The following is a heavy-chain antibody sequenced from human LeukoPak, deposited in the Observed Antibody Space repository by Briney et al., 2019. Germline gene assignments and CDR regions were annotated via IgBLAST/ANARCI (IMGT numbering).Heavy chain of an antibody. J-gene: IGHJ4*02. Sequence: ASVKVSCKAFGYTFTGYYMHWVRQAPGQGLKWMGWINPNSGGTNYAQKFQGRVTMTRDTSISTAYMELSRLRSDDTAVYCCARDLEVVPAGDYWGQGTLVTVSS. CDR3: ARDLEVVPAGDY. CDR1: GYTFTGYY. CDR2: INPNSGGT. V-gene: IGHV1-2*02. D-gene: IGHD2-2*01.